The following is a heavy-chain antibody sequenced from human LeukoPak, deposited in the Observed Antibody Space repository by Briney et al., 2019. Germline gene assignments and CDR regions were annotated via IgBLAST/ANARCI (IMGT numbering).Heavy chain of an antibody. CDR2: ITSAGDT. V-gene: IGHV4-4*07. CDR3: AREDLKLPHNWFDP. CDR1: GGSISPYF. Sequence: PSETLSLTCTVSGGSISPYFWSWIRQPAGKGLEWIGRITSAGDTVYNPSLRARVTMSLDTSKNQFSLILNSVTASDTALYYCAREDLKLPHNWFDPWGQGTLVTVSS. J-gene: IGHJ5*02.